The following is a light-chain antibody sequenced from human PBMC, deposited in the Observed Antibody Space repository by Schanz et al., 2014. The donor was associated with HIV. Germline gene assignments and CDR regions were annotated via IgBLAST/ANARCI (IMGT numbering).Light chain of an antibody. V-gene: IGKV3-20*01. CDR1: PRLSSSY. CDR2: GAS. Sequence: EIVLTQSPGSLSLSPGERATLSCGASPRLSSSYLAWYQQRPGKAPKLLIHGASRRATGIPDRFSGSGSGTEFTLTISSLQPEDFAAYYCQQYDSSRGTFGGGTKVELK. CDR3: QQYDSSRGT. J-gene: IGKJ4*01.